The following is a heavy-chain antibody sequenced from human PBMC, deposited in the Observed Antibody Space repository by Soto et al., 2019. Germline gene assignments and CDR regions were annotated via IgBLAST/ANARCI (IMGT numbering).Heavy chain of an antibody. V-gene: IGHV1-69*01. CDR3: ARGRGMGYSTTWNIYWYYNMDV. Sequence: QVQLVQSGAEVKKPGSSVRVSCKASGGTFSSYAITWVRQAPGQGLEWMGGIITIFETTNYAQQFQGIVTITAEYSTHTAYMELSNLRAEDTAVYYCARGRGMGYSTTWNIYWYYNMDVWGQGTSVTVSS. D-gene: IGHD1-1*01. CDR1: GGTFSSYA. J-gene: IGHJ6*02. CDR2: IITIFETT.